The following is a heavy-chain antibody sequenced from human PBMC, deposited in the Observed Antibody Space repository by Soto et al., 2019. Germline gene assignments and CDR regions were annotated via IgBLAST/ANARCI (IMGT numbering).Heavy chain of an antibody. V-gene: IGHV3-30*18. Sequence: LGWSLRLSCAASGFTFSSYGMHWVRQAPGKGLEWVAVISYDGSNKYFADSVKGRFTISRDNSNNMLYLQMNGLRGDDTAVYYWAKNKRYCTSTTCPPYYGMDAWGQGTTGTVSS. D-gene: IGHD2-2*01. CDR1: GFTFSSYG. CDR2: ISYDGSNK. J-gene: IGHJ6*02. CDR3: AKNKRYCTSTTCPPYYGMDA.